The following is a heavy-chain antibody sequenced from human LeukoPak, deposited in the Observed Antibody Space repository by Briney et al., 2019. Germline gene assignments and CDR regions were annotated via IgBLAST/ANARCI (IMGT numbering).Heavy chain of an antibody. Sequence: GGSLRLSCAASGFTVSSNYMSWVRQAPGKGLEWVSVIYSGGSTYYADSVKGRFTISRDNSKNTLYLQMNSLRAEDTAVYYCAREWIQLWGCFPRCEYYGMDVWGQGTTVTVSS. CDR2: IYSGGST. V-gene: IGHV3-66*01. J-gene: IGHJ6*02. CDR1: GFTVSSNY. D-gene: IGHD5-18*01. CDR3: AREWIQLWGCFPRCEYYGMDV.